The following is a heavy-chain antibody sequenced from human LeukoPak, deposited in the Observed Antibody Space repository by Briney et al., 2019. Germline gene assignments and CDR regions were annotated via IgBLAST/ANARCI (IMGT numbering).Heavy chain of an antibody. J-gene: IGHJ4*02. CDR2: ISYDGSNK. V-gene: IGHV3-30-3*01. CDR1: GFTFSSYA. CDR3: ARAPLDYYDSSGYFDY. Sequence: GGSLRLSCAASGFTFSSYAMHWVRQAPGKGLEWVAVISYDGSNKYYADSVKGRFTISRDNFKNTLCLQMNSLRAEDTAVYYCARAPLDYYDSSGYFDYWGQGTLVTVSS. D-gene: IGHD3-22*01.